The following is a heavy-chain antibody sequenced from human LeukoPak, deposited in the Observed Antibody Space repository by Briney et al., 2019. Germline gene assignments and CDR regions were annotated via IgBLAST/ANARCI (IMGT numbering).Heavy chain of an antibody. Sequence: GASVKVSCKVSGYTLTELSIYWVRQAPGKGLEWMGGFNPEDDETIYAQKFRGRVTMTEDTLTETAYMELSSLRSEDTAVYYCATEVQYYYGSGSYSYWGQGTLVTVSS. J-gene: IGHJ4*02. V-gene: IGHV1-24*01. D-gene: IGHD3-10*01. CDR3: ATEVQYYYGSGSYSY. CDR2: FNPEDDET. CDR1: GYTLTELS.